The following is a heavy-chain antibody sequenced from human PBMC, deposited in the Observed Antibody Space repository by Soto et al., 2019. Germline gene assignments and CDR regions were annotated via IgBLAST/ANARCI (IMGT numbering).Heavy chain of an antibody. CDR2: ISYDGSNK. D-gene: IGHD4-4*01. CDR3: AKDFPYSLSYYYMDV. Sequence: QVQLVESGGGVVQPGRSLRLSCAASGFTFSSYGMHWVRQAPGKGLEWVAVISYDGSNKYYADSVKGRFTISRDNSKNTLYLQMNSLRAEDTAVYYCAKDFPYSLSYYYMDVWGKGTTVTVSS. J-gene: IGHJ6*03. CDR1: GFTFSSYG. V-gene: IGHV3-30*18.